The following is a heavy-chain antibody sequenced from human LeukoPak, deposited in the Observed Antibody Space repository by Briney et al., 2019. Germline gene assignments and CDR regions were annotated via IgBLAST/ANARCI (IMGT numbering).Heavy chain of an antibody. Sequence: PGGSLRLSCAASGFTFSSYSMNWARQAPGKGLEWVSSISSSSSYIYYADSVKGRFTISRDNAKNSLYLQMNSLRAEDTAVYYCARRGGAVAGNFDYWGQGTLVTVSS. V-gene: IGHV3-21*01. CDR3: ARRGGAVAGNFDY. D-gene: IGHD6-19*01. CDR2: ISSSSSYI. J-gene: IGHJ4*02. CDR1: GFTFSSYS.